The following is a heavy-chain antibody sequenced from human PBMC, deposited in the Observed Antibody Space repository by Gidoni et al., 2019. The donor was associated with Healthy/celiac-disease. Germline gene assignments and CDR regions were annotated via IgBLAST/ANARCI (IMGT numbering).Heavy chain of an antibody. J-gene: IGHJ4*02. D-gene: IGHD4-17*01. CDR3: ARNDYGDRGYFDY. CDR1: GFTFSGYV. CDR2: IWDDVSNN. Sequence: QVKLVESGGGVVRPGRALRLSCAACGFTFSGYVMHWVRQAPGKGLEGVAVIWDDVSNNYYADSLKGRFTISIYNSKNTLYLQMNSLRAEVTAVYYCARNDYGDRGYFDYWGQGTLVTVSS. V-gene: IGHV3-33*01.